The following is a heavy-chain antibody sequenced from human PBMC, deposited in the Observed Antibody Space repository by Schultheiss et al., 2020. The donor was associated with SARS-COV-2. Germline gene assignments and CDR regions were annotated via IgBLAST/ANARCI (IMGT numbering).Heavy chain of an antibody. CDR1: GFTFDDYA. J-gene: IGHJ6*02. Sequence: SLKISCAASGFTFDDYAMHWVRQAPGKGLEWVSGISWNSGSIGYADSVKGRFTISRDNAKNSLYLQMNSLRAEDTAVYYCARDYPRYGAYYYYYYYGMDVWGQGTTVTVSS. CDR2: ISWNSGSI. V-gene: IGHV3-9*01. CDR3: ARDYPRYGAYYYYYYYGMDV. D-gene: IGHD4-17*01.